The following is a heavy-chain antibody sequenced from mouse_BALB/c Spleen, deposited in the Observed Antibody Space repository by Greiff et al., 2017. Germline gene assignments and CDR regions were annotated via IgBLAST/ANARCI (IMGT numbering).Heavy chain of an antibody. Sequence: VKLLQSGAELVRPGASVTLSCTASGYTFTDYEMHWVKQTPGHGLEWIGAIDPETGGTAYNQKFKGKATLTADKSSSTAYMELRSLTSEDSAVYYCTRGNLYGYEAMDDWGEGTTVTVSS. CDR3: TRGNLYGYEAMDD. D-gene: IGHD1-1*01. CDR1: GYTFTDYE. CDR2: IDPETGGT. J-gene: IGHJ4*01. V-gene: IGHV1-15*01.